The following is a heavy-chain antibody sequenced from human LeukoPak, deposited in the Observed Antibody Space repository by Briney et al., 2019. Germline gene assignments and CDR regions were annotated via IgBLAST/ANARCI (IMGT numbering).Heavy chain of an antibody. CDR3: ATVIPTNYYDTFGWAY. CDR2: FDPEDGET. CDR1: GYTLTELS. V-gene: IGHV1-24*01. Sequence: GASVKVSCKVSGYTLTELSMHWVRQAPGKGLEWMGGFDPEDGETIYAQKFQGRVTMTEDTSTDTAYMELSSLRSEDTAVYYCATVIPTNYYDTFGWAYWGQGTLVTVSS. D-gene: IGHD3-22*01. J-gene: IGHJ4*02.